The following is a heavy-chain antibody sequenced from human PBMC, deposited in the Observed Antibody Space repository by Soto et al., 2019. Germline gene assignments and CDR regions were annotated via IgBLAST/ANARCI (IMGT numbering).Heavy chain of an antibody. CDR1: GFTFTSSA. CDR3: ARDSDIVATIYYYGMDV. V-gene: IGHV1-58*02. J-gene: IGHJ6*02. D-gene: IGHD5-12*01. Sequence: ASVKVACKASGFTFTSSAMEWVRQARGQRLEWIGWIVVYNGNTNYAQKLQERVTMTTDTSTSTAYMELRSLRSDDTAVYYCARDSDIVATIYYYGMDVWGQGTTVTVSS. CDR2: IVVYNGNT.